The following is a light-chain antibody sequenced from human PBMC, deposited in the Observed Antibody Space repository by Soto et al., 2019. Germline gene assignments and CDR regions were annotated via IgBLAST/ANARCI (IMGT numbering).Light chain of an antibody. CDR2: EVS. J-gene: IGLJ1*01. CDR3: SSYAGSKIHYV. V-gene: IGLV2-8*01. CDR1: SSDVGGYNY. Sequence: QSVLTQPPSASGSPGQSVTISCTGTSSDVGGYNYVSWYQQHPGKAPKLIIYEVSKRPSGVPDRFSGSKSGSTASLTVSGLQAEDEADYYCSSYAGSKIHYVFGTGTKVTVL.